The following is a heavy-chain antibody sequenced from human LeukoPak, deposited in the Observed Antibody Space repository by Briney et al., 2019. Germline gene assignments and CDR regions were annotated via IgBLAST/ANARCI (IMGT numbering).Heavy chain of an antibody. D-gene: IGHD3-16*01. J-gene: IGHJ5*02. Sequence: GGPLRLSCAASGFTFSSYAMHWVRQAPGKGLEWVAAISYDGSNKYYADSVKGRFTISRDNSKNTLYLQMNSLRAEDTAVYYCARERSRGIDPWGQGTLVTVSS. CDR1: GFTFSSYA. CDR2: ISYDGSNK. V-gene: IGHV3-30-3*01. CDR3: ARERSRGIDP.